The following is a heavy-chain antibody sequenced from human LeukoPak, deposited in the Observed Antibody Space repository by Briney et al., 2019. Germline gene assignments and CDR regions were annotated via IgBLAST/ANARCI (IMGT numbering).Heavy chain of an antibody. Sequence: GGSLRLSCAASGFTFSSYSMNWVRQAPGKGLEWVSSISSSSSYIYYADSAKGRFTISRDNAKNSLYLQMNSLRAEDTAVYYCARDRVPRYYFDYWGQGTLVTVSS. J-gene: IGHJ4*02. CDR2: ISSSSSYI. CDR1: GFTFSSYS. V-gene: IGHV3-21*01. D-gene: IGHD4/OR15-4a*01. CDR3: ARDRVPRYYFDY.